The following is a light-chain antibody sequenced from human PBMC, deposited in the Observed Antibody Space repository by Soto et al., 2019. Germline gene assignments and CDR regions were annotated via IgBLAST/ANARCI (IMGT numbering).Light chain of an antibody. CDR2: GAS. V-gene: IGKV3-15*01. Sequence: EIVMTQSPATLSVSPGERVTLSFRSSQSVNSKVAWYQQKPGQAPRLLIYGASTRATGIPARFSGSGSGTEFTLTISSLQSEDFAVYYCQQYNNWPRTFGQGTKVDIK. J-gene: IGKJ1*01. CDR3: QQYNNWPRT. CDR1: QSVNSK.